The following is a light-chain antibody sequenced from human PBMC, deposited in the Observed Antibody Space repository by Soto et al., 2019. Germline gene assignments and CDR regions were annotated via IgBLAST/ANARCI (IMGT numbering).Light chain of an antibody. V-gene: IGLV2-11*01. J-gene: IGLJ1*01. CDR2: DVS. CDR1: SSDVGGYNY. CDR3: CSCAGRCSDV. Sequence: QSALTQPRSVSGSPGQSVTISCTGTSSDVGGYNYVSWYQQHPGKAPKLMIYDVSKRPSGVPDRFSGSKSGNTASLTISGLEAEDEGDYYCCSCAGRCSDVFGTGTKVTVL.